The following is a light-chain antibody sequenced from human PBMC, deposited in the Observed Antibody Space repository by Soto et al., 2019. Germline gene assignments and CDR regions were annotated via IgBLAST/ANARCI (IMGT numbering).Light chain of an antibody. CDR3: QQLKSDTRT. CDR2: HAS. J-gene: IGKJ4*02. CDR1: QGIXSD. Sequence: IQLTQSPSLLSASVGDRVTITCRASQGIXSDLDWYQQKPGKAPKFLXDHASTLQRGGPSRLSGSGSGTEFTLTISSLQPEDFANYYCQQLKSDTRTFGGGTKVDIK. V-gene: IGKV1-9*01.